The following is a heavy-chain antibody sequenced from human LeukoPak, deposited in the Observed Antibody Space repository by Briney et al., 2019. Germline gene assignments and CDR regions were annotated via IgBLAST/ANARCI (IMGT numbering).Heavy chain of an antibody. CDR2: IKQDGSEK. D-gene: IGHD6-19*01. Sequence: GGSLRLSCAASGFTFSIYWMHWVRQAPGKGLEWVANIKQDGSEKYYVDSVKGRFTISRDNPKNSLYLQMNSLRAEDTAVYYCATTLTQWLLSNWGQGTLVTVSS. CDR3: ATTLTQWLLSN. J-gene: IGHJ4*02. CDR1: GFTFSIYW. V-gene: IGHV3-7*01.